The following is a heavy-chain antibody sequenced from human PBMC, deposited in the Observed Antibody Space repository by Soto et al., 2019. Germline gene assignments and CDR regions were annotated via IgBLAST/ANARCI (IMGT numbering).Heavy chain of an antibody. V-gene: IGHV4-34*01. J-gene: IGHJ6*03. CDR2: INHSGST. Sequence: QLQLQQWGAGLLKPSETLSLTCAVYGGSFSGYYWSWIRQPPGKGLEWIGEINHSGSTNYNPSLKSRVTISVDTSKNQFSLKLSSVTAADTAVYYCARGRSTDYYYSYMDVWGKGTTVTVSS. D-gene: IGHD4-4*01. CDR3: ARGRSTDYYYSYMDV. CDR1: GGSFSGYY.